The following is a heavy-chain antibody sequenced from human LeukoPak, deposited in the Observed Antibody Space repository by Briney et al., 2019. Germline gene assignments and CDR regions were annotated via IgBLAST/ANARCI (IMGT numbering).Heavy chain of an antibody. CDR3: ANGDSGTYSTGFDY. V-gene: IGHV3-30*02. Sequence: GGSLRLSCAASGFTFSSYGMYWVRQAPGKGLEWVAFIRYDGSNKYYADSVKGRFTISRDNSKNTLFLQMNSLRAEDTAVYYCANGDSGTYSTGFDYWGQGTLVTVSS. J-gene: IGHJ4*02. CDR2: IRYDGSNK. CDR1: GFTFSSYG. D-gene: IGHD1-26*01.